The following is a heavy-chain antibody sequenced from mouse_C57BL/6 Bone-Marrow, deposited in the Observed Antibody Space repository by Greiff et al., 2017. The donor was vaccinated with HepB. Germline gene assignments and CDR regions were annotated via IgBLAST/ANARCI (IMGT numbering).Heavy chain of an antibody. CDR1: GFTFSSYA. J-gene: IGHJ2*01. CDR2: ISDGGSYT. CDR3: AREDWDGNY. D-gene: IGHD4-1*01. Sequence: EVQGVESGGGLVKPGGSLKLSCAASGFTFSSYAMSWVRQTPEKRLEWVATISDGGSYTYYPDNVKGRFTISRDNAKNNLYLQMSHLKSEDTAMYYCAREDWDGNYWGQGTTLTVSS. V-gene: IGHV5-4*01.